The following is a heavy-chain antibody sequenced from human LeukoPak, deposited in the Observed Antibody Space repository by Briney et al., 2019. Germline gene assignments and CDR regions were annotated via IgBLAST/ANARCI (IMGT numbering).Heavy chain of an antibody. J-gene: IGHJ4*02. V-gene: IGHV3-7*01. CDR3: ARDPARLSTVVTPDY. CDR2: IKQDGSEE. Sequence: GGSLRLSCVASGFTFSSCWMSWVRQAPGKGLEWVAKIKQDGSEENYVDSVKGRFTISRDNAQNSLYLQMNSLRVEDTAVYYCARDPARLSTVVTPDYWGQGTLVTVSS. CDR1: GFTFSSCW. D-gene: IGHD4-23*01.